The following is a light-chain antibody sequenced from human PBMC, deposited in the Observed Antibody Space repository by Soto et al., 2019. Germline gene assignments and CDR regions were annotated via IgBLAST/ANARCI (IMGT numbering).Light chain of an antibody. CDR2: EAS. J-gene: IGLJ1*01. CDR1: STDFVSYNR. Sequence: QSTLTQPPSVSGSPGQPVTSSCTGTSTDFVSYNRVSWYQQPPGTAPKLIIYEASNRPSGVPDRFSGSKSGNTASLTISGLQAADEADYYRSLYPREKTYVVGTGTKVTV. CDR3: SLYPREKTYV. V-gene: IGLV2-18*01.